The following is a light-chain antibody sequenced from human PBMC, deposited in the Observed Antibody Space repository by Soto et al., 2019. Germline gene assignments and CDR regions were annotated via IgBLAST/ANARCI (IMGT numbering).Light chain of an antibody. J-gene: IGKJ3*01. Sequence: DIQMTQSPSSVSASVGDRVTITCRASQGIRSWLAWYQQKPGKAPKLLIYVASGLQSGVPSRFSCSGSGTDFPLTISSLQPEDFATYYCQQANSFPFTFGPGTKVDIK. CDR1: QGIRSW. V-gene: IGKV1-12*02. CDR3: QQANSFPFT. CDR2: VAS.